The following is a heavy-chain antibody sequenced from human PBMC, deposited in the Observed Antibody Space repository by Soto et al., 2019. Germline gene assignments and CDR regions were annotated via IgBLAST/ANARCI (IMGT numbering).Heavy chain of an antibody. CDR1: GDSVSSNSAA. Sequence: QVQLQQSGPGLVKPSQTLSLTCAISGDSVSSNSAAWNWIRQSPSRGLEWLGRAYYRSQWYYDCAISVRSRITVIPDTSKNQFSLQLNSVTPEDTAVYYCTKQKGDSRTYNGMDVWGQGTTVTVSS. J-gene: IGHJ6*02. CDR3: TKQKGDSRTYNGMDV. V-gene: IGHV6-1*01. D-gene: IGHD2-21*02. CDR2: AYYRSQWYY.